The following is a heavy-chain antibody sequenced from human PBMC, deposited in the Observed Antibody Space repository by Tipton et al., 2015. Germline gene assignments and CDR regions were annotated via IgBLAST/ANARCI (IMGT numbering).Heavy chain of an antibody. CDR3: ARDLEHGMDV. J-gene: IGHJ6*02. CDR2: ISHSGNT. V-gene: IGHV4-38-2*02. CDR1: AYSISSDYY. D-gene: IGHD5-24*01. Sequence: TLSLTCAVSAYSISSDYYWGWIRQPPGKGLEWIGSISHSGNTNYNPSVKSRVTISLDTSKNQFSLTLNSVTAADTAVYYCARDLEHGMDVWGQGTTVTVSS.